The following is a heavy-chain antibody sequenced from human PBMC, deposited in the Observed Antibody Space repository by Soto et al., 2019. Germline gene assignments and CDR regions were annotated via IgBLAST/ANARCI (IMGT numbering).Heavy chain of an antibody. V-gene: IGHV1-18*01. J-gene: IGHJ6*02. CDR2: ISPYTGNT. D-gene: IGHD3-16*01. CDR1: GYIFVNYG. CDR3: VMMDNYVTPTPQDV. Sequence: QVQLVQSGDEVKKPGASVKVSCKASGYIFVNYGIAWVRQAPGQGLEWMGWISPYTGNTHSATKVQGRLTMTTDTSTSTAYMDVGSLTSDDTAVYYCVMMDNYVTPTPQDVWGHGTTVTVSS.